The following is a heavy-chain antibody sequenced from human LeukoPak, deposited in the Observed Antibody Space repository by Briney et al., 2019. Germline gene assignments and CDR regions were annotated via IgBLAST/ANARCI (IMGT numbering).Heavy chain of an antibody. CDR3: ARSPEYYDYVWGSYRYEGIGY. J-gene: IGHJ4*02. CDR1: GFIFSDYN. Sequence: GGSLRLSCAASGFIFSDYNMHWVRQVPGKGLESVSYISSSGNIIYYADSVKGRFTISRDNAKNSLYLQMNSLRAEDTAVYYCARSPEYYDYVWGSYRYEGIGYWGQGTLVTVSS. V-gene: IGHV3-21*05. D-gene: IGHD3-16*02. CDR2: ISSSGNII.